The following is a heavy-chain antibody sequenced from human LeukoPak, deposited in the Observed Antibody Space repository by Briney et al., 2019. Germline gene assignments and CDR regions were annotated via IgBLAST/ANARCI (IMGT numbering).Heavy chain of an antibody. Sequence: GGSLRLSCAASGFTFSSYWMHWVRQAPGKGLVWVSRINSDGSSTSYADSVKGRFTVSRDNAKNTLYLQMNSPRAEDTGVYFCARGAGYSSSNLDYWGQGTLVTVSS. D-gene: IGHD6-13*01. J-gene: IGHJ4*02. CDR3: ARGAGYSSSNLDY. CDR2: INSDGSST. V-gene: IGHV3-74*01. CDR1: GFTFSSYW.